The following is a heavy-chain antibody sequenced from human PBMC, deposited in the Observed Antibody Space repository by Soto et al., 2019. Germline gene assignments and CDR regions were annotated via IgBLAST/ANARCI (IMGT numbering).Heavy chain of an antibody. V-gene: IGHV5-51*01. Sequence: ESLKISCKGSGYNFTNYWIGWVRQMPGKGLEWMGVIYPDDSDARYSPSFQGQVTFSADKSISTSYLHWRSLKASDTAMYYCVRPATILLTSAYWGQGTLVTVSS. CDR3: VRPATILLTSAY. CDR2: IYPDDSDA. J-gene: IGHJ4*02. CDR1: GYNFTNYW.